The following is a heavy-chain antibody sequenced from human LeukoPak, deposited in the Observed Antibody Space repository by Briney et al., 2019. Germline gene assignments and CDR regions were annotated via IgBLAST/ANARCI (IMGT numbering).Heavy chain of an antibody. J-gene: IGHJ1*01. Sequence: SGTLSDTCSISGGSVGRYSWRWVRQPPGKGLEWIGYISYSGDTKYQPTLKSRLSMYVDTSKNQCSLMLYSVTAADTAVYYCARGSGWYPHWGQGTLVTVSS. CDR1: GGSVGRYS. CDR3: ARGSGWYPH. V-gene: IGHV4-59*02. D-gene: IGHD6-19*01. CDR2: ISYSGDT.